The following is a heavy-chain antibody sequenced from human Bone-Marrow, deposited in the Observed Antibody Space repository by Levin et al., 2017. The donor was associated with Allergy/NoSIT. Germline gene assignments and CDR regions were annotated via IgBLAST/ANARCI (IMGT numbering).Heavy chain of an antibody. CDR1: GYTFIYYY. Sequence: ASVKVSCTASGYTFIYYYIHWVRQAPGQGLECMGWINPNSGGTEYAQKFQDRVTLARDTSISTVYLYMSSLRSDDTAMYYCASLSGWYNHWGQGSLVTVSS. J-gene: IGHJ5*02. V-gene: IGHV1-2*02. CDR2: INPNSGGT. D-gene: IGHD6-25*01. CDR3: ASLSGWYNH.